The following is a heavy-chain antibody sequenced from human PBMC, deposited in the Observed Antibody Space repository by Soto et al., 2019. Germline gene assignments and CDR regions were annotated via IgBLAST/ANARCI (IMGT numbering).Heavy chain of an antibody. CDR3: ARDSKYYYGSGSPPYYFDY. D-gene: IGHD3-10*01. CDR2: IIPIFGTA. CDR1: GGTFSSYA. J-gene: IGHJ4*02. V-gene: IGHV1-69*01. Sequence: QVQLVQSGAEVKKPGSSVKVSCKASGGTFSSYAISWVRQAPGQGLEWMGGIIPIFGTANYAQKFQGRVTITADESTSTAYMELSSLRSEDTAVDYCARDSKYYYGSGSPPYYFDYWGQGTLVTVSS.